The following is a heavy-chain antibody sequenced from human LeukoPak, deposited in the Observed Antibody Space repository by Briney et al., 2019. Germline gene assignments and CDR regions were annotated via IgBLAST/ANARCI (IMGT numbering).Heavy chain of an antibody. CDR2: IKSKTGGGTT. D-gene: IGHD6-19*01. V-gene: IGHV3-15*01. CDR3: TTEYSSGWHDY. J-gene: IGHJ4*02. CDR1: GFTFSSYA. Sequence: GGSLRLSCVASGFTFSSYAMSWVRQAPGKGLEWVGRIKSKTGGGTTDYAAPVKGRFTISRDDSKNTLYLQMNSLKTEDTAVYYCTTEYSSGWHDYWGQGTLVTVSS.